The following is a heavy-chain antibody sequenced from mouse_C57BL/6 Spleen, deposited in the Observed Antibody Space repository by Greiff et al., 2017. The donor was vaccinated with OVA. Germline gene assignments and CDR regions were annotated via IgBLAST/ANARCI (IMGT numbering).Heavy chain of an antibody. CDR2: ISYDGSN. D-gene: IGHD1-1*01. Sequence: EVKLMESGPGLVKPSQSLSLTCSVPGYSITSGYYWNWIRAFPGNILEWMGYISYDGSNNYNPSLKNRISITRDTSTNQCDVKLNTVTTEDTATYFCASGILRYWYFDVWGTGTTVTVSS. V-gene: IGHV3-6*01. CDR1: GYSITSGYY. CDR3: ASGILRYWYFDV. J-gene: IGHJ1*03.